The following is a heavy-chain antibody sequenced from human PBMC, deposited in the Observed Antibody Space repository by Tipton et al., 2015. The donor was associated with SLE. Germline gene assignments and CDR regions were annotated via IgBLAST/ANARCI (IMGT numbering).Heavy chain of an antibody. CDR2: ISWNSGSI. CDR1: GFTFDDYA. D-gene: IGHD2-15*01. J-gene: IGHJ4*02. CDR3: AKAGPCSCGSCYPYWAY. V-gene: IGHV3-9*01. Sequence: RSLRLSCAASGFTFDDYAMHWVRQAPGKGLEWVSGISWNSGSIGYADSVKGRFTISRDNAKNSLYLQMNSLRAEDTALYYCAKAGPCSCGSCYPYWAYWGQGTLVTVSS.